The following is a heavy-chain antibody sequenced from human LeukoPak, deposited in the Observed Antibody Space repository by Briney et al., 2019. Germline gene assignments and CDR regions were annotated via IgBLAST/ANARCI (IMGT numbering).Heavy chain of an antibody. J-gene: IGHJ6*03. V-gene: IGHV4-39*07. CDR1: GGSISSSSYY. CDR2: IYYSGST. Sequence: SETLSLTCTVSGGSISSSSYYWGWIRQPPGKGLEWIGSIYYSGSTNYNPSLKSRVTISVDTSKNQFSLKLSSVTAADTAVYYCARVRTDGSGSYYYYYYMDVWGKGTTVTISS. D-gene: IGHD3-10*01. CDR3: ARVRTDGSGSYYYYYYMDV.